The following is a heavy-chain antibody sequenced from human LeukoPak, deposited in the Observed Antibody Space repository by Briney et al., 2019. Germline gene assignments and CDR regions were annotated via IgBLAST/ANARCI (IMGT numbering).Heavy chain of an antibody. CDR1: GGSISSYY. Sequence: PSETLSLTCTVSGGSISSYYWSWIRQPPGKGLEWIGYIYYSGSTNYNPSLKSRVTISVDTSKNQFSLKLSSVTAADTAVYYCARYSNYANYFDYWGQGTLVTVSS. CDR3: ARYSNYANYFDY. J-gene: IGHJ4*02. V-gene: IGHV4-59*12. D-gene: IGHD4-11*01. CDR2: IYYSGST.